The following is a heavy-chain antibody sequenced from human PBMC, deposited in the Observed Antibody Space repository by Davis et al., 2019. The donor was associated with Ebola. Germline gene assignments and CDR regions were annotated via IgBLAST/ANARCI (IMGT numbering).Heavy chain of an antibody. V-gene: IGHV3-21*01. CDR1: GFTFSNYV. D-gene: IGHD4-11*01. J-gene: IGHJ4*02. CDR3: ARVNGAYSNYRDY. CDR2: IGYNGNYI. Sequence: GESLKISCEASGFTFSNYVMSWVRQAPGKGLEWVASIGYNGNYIFYADSVKGRFTISRDNARDSLFLQMNSLRAEDTAIYYCARVNGAYSNYRDYWGRGTLVTVSS.